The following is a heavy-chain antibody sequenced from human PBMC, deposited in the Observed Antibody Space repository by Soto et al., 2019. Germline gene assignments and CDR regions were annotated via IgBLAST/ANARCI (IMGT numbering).Heavy chain of an antibody. CDR1: GFTFSSYA. CDR2: IIPIFGTA. D-gene: IGHD3-22*01. J-gene: IGHJ4*02. CDR3: ARGVHYDSSGFYYFF. V-gene: IGHV1-69*01. Sequence: VQLVESGGGLVKPGGSLRLSCAASGFTFSSYAIDWVRQAPGQGLEWMGGIIPIFGTANYAQKFQGRVTITADESTSTAYMELRSLRSEDTAVYYCARGVHYDSSGFYYFFWGQGTLVTVSS.